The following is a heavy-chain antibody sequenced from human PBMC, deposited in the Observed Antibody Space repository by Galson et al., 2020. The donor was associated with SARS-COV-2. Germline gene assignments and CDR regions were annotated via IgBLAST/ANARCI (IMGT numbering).Heavy chain of an antibody. Sequence: GGSLRLSCAASGFTFSSYCMNWVRQAPGKGLEWVSYITRGSDTKYYADSVKGRFTVSRDNAKNSVYLHMNNLRDEDTAVYYCATEAHDYWGHGTLVTVSS. J-gene: IGHJ4*01. CDR3: ATEAHDY. CDR1: GFTFSSYC. CDR2: ITRGSDTK. V-gene: IGHV3-48*02.